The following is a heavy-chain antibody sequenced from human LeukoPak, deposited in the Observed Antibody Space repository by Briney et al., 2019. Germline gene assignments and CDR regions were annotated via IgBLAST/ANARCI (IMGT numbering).Heavy chain of an antibody. CDR2: IYYSGST. CDR1: GGSISSGGYY. Sequence: SETLSLTCTVSGGSISSGGYYWRWIRQHPGKGLEWIGYIYYSGSTYYNPSLKSRVTISVDTSKNQFSLKLSSVAAADTAVYYCARMMVTAIRLFDYWGQGTLVTVSS. CDR3: ARMMVTAIRLFDY. J-gene: IGHJ4*02. D-gene: IGHD2-21*02. V-gene: IGHV4-31*03.